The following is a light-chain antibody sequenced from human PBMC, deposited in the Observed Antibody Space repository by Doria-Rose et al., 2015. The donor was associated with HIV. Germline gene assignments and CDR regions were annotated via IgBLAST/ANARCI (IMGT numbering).Light chain of an antibody. CDR1: QSLLYTSKNY. V-gene: IGKV4-1*01. J-gene: IGKJ3*01. CDR2: WAS. Sequence: TQSPESLGMSLGERATLNCKSNQSLLYTSKNYLAWYQQKPGQPPKLLIYWASTRQSGVPARFSGSRSGTDFTLTISSLEAEDVAVYYCQQYYDTPSLGPGTTVDIK. CDR3: QQYYDTPS.